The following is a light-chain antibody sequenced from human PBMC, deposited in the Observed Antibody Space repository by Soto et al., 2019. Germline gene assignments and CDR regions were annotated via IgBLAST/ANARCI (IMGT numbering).Light chain of an antibody. CDR1: SSNIGARYD. V-gene: IGLV1-40*01. Sequence: QSVLTQPPSVSGAPGQRVTISCTGSSSNIGARYDVHWYQQLPGTAPKLLIYDDINRPSGVPDRFSGSKSGTSASLAITGLQAEDEAEYYCQSYDSSLSGVVFGGGTKRTVL. J-gene: IGLJ2*01. CDR3: QSYDSSLSGVV. CDR2: DDI.